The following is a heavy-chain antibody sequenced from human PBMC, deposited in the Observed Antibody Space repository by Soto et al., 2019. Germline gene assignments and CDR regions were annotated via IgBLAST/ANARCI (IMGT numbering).Heavy chain of an antibody. CDR3: ASTEVSYSWYAV. D-gene: IGHD6-13*01. CDR1: GDSIDSPSYY. CDR2: ISYIGTT. V-gene: IGHV4-31*03. Sequence: NPSETLSLTCTVSGDSIDSPSYYWSWVRQLPGKGLEWIGYISYIGTTYYNPSLKSRLNMSVDTTRNQFSLKLSSVTAADTAVYYCASTEVSYSWYAVWGQGTLVTVSS. J-gene: IGHJ4*02.